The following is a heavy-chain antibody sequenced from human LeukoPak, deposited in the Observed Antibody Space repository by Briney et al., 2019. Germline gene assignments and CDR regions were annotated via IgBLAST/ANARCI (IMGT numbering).Heavy chain of an antibody. CDR1: GYTFTSYA. V-gene: IGHV1-3*01. CDR2: INAGNGNT. Sequence: GASVKVSCKASGYTFTSYAMHWVRQAPGQRLEWMGWINAGNGNTKYSQKFQGRVTITRDTSASTAYMELSSLRSEDTAVYYCASWVGLSKYSRGVGFDYWGQGTLVTVSS. J-gene: IGHJ4*02. CDR3: ASWVGLSKYSRGVGFDY. D-gene: IGHD5-18*01.